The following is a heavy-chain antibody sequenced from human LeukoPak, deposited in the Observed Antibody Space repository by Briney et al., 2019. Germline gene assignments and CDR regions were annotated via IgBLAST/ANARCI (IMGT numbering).Heavy chain of an antibody. D-gene: IGHD3-16*01. J-gene: IGHJ4*02. CDR1: GFTVSSNY. CDR2: IYSGGST. V-gene: IGHV3-66*01. CDR3: ARSVWGSYHFDY. Sequence: GGSLRLSCAASGFTVSSNYMSWVRQAPGKGLEWVSVIYSGGSTYYADSVKGRFTISRDNSKNTLYLEMSSLRVDDAAIYYCARSVWGSYHFDYWGQGTRVTVSS.